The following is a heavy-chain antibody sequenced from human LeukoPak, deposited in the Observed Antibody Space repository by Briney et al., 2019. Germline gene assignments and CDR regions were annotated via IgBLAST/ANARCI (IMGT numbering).Heavy chain of an antibody. V-gene: IGHV4-39*07. CDR2: IYYSGST. CDR3: ARDPLVGYSSGWYYFDY. CDR1: GGSISSSSYY. D-gene: IGHD6-19*01. Sequence: PSETLSLTCTVSGGSISSSSYYWGWIRQPPGKGLEWIGSIYYSGSTHYNPSLKSRVTISVDTSKNQFSLKLSSVTAADTAVYYCARDPLVGYSSGWYYFDYWGQGTLVTVSS. J-gene: IGHJ4*02.